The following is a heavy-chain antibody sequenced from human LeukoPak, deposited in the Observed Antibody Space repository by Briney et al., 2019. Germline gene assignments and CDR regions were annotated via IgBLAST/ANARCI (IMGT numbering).Heavy chain of an antibody. CDR3: ARESAGYCTNGVCYLFDY. CDR2: VSSSGSTI. V-gene: IGHV3-48*03. D-gene: IGHD2-8*01. Sequence: PGESLRLSCAASGFTFDEYGMSWVRQAPGKGLEWVSYVSSSGSTIYYADSVKGRFTISRDNAKNSLYLQMNSLRAEDTAVYYCARESAGYCTNGVCYLFDYWGQGTLVTVSS. J-gene: IGHJ4*02. CDR1: GFTFDEYG.